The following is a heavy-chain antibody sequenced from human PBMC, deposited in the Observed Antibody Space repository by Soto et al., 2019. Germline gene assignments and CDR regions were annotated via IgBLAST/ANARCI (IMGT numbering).Heavy chain of an antibody. CDR1: GFSFSDYA. CDR2: ISRTGDSA. Sequence: EVHLLESGGALVQPGGSLTLSCAASGFSFSDYAMSWVRQAPGKGLEWVSSISRTGDSAYYADSVKGRFAISRARSKNRLSLQMNSLRVEDTAVYYCAKGPDGSGYYHNWCDSWGQGTLITVSS. D-gene: IGHD3-22*01. CDR3: AKGPDGSGYYHNWCDS. J-gene: IGHJ5*01. V-gene: IGHV3-23*01.